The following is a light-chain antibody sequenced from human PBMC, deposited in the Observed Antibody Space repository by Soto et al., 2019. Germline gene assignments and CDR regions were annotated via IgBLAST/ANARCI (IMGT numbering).Light chain of an antibody. Sequence: QAVVTQPASVSGSPGQSITISCTGTSSDVGSYNLVSWYQQHPGKAPKLMIYEDSKRPSGVSTRFSGSKSGNTASLTISGLQAEDEADYYCCSYAGSGTYVFGTGTKLTVL. V-gene: IGLV2-23*01. CDR3: CSYAGSGTYV. J-gene: IGLJ1*01. CDR2: EDS. CDR1: SSDVGSYNL.